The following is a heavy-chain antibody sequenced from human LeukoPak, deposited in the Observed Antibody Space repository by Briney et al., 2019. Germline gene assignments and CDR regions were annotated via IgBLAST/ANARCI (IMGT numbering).Heavy chain of an antibody. CDR2: IKPGGGST. J-gene: IGHJ4*03. V-gene: IGHV1-46*01. CDR1: GYTFSSYY. CDR3: ARDGGYYESSGYYVPYDFDY. Sequence: ASLRVSCKASGYTFSSYYMHWVRQAPGQGLEWVAIIKPGGGSTNYAQKFQGRVTMTRDTSTSTLYMELSSLRSEATAEYYCARDGGYYESSGYYVPYDFDYWGQGTLVTVSS. D-gene: IGHD3-22*01.